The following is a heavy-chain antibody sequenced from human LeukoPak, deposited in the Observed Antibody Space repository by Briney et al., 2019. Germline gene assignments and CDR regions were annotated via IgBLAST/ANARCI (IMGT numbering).Heavy chain of an antibody. CDR1: GFIFSSYS. J-gene: IGHJ3*02. Sequence: GGSLRLSCAASGFIFSSYSMNWVRQAPGKGLEWVSGISGSGGSTYDADSVKGRFTISRDNAKNSLYLQMNSLRAEDTAVYYCAREVGATNAFDIWGQGTMVTVSS. D-gene: IGHD1-26*01. CDR2: ISGSGGST. V-gene: IGHV3-21*01. CDR3: AREVGATNAFDI.